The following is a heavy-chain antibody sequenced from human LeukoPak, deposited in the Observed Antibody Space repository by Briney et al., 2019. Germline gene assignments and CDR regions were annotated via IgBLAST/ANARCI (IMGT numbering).Heavy chain of an antibody. J-gene: IGHJ6*02. CDR1: GFTFSSYA. V-gene: IGHV3-30*04. CDR3: ARGYCSSTSCYYWRVHYYYGMDV. CDR2: ISYDGSNK. Sequence: GGSLRLSCAASGFTFSSYAMHWVRQAPGKGLEWVAVISYDGSNKYYADSVKGRFTISRDNSKNTLYLQMNSLTAEDTAVYYCARGYCSSTSCYYWRVHYYYGMDVWGQGTTVTVSS. D-gene: IGHD2-2*01.